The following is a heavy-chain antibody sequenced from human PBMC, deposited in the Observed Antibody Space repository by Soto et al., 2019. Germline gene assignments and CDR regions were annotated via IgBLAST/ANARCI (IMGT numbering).Heavy chain of an antibody. CDR3: ARTRSFTLGFYYDGMDV. J-gene: IGHJ6*02. CDR1: GYSFASYW. Sequence: PGQSLKISCQGSGYSFASYWIGWVRQMPGKDLEWMGIIYPGDSYTRYSPSFQGQVTISADKSLRTAYLQWTSLKASDTALYYCARTRSFTLGFYYDGMDVWGQGTTVTVSS. V-gene: IGHV5-51*01. D-gene: IGHD6-6*01. CDR2: IYPGDSYT.